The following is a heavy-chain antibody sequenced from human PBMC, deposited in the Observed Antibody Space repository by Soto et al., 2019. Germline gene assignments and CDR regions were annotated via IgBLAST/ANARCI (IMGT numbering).Heavy chain of an antibody. V-gene: IGHV3-33*01. CDR1: GFIFSSYG. J-gene: IGHJ4*02. CDR3: VRDGGEFHC. CDR2: IFSDGSTK. Sequence: QVQLVESGGGVVQPGRSLRLSCAASGFIFSSYGIHWVRQAPGKGLEWVAIIFSDGSTKYYADSVKGRFTISRDNSKNTGYLQINSLRVEDKAVSYCVRDGGEFHCWGQGTLVTVSS. D-gene: IGHD3-16*01.